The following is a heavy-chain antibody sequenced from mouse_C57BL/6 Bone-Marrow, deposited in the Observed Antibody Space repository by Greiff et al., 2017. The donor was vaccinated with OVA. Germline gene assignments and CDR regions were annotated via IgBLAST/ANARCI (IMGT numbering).Heavy chain of an antibody. Sequence: QVHVKQSGAELVKPGASVKLSCKASGYTFTSYWMQWVKQRPGQGLEWIGEIDPSDSYTNYNQKFKGKATLTVDTSSSTAYMQLNSLTSEDSAVYYCASAVFAYWGQGTLVTVSA. CDR2: IDPSDSYT. CDR1: GYTFTSYW. J-gene: IGHJ3*01. V-gene: IGHV1-50*01. CDR3: ASAVFAY.